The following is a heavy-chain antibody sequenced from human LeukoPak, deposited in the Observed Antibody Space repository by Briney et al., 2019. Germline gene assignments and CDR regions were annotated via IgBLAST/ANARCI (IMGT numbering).Heavy chain of an antibody. CDR1: GFTFSSYW. CDR2: ISYDGSNK. CDR3: ARGPYTDY. V-gene: IGHV3-30*03. J-gene: IGHJ4*02. Sequence: QPGGSLRLSCAASGFTFSSYWMHWVRQAPGKGLEWVAVISYDGSNKYYADSVKGRFTISRDNSKNTLYLQMNSLRAEDTAVYYCARGPYTDYWGQGTLVTVSS. D-gene: IGHD4-11*01.